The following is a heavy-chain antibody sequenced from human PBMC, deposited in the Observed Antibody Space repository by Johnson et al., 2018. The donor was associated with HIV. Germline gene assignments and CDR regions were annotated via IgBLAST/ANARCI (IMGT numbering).Heavy chain of an antibody. J-gene: IGHJ3*02. Sequence: VQLVESGGGLVQPGGSLRLSCAVSGFTFNTYWMHWVRQAPGKGLMWVSRLNSDGSSVSYADFVTGRFTVSRDNSKNTLSLQMNGLRAEDTAVYFCARGPLPGMSPFDIWGQGTMVTVSS. CDR3: ARGPLPGMSPFDI. CDR2: LNSDGSSV. V-gene: IGHV3-74*01. CDR1: GFTFNTYW.